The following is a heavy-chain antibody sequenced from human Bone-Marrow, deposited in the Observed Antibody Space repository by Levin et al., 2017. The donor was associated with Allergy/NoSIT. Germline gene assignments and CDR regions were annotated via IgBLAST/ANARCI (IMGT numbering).Heavy chain of an antibody. CDR2: ISDNGGAT. J-gene: IGHJ4*02. V-gene: IGHV3-64*01. CDR1: GFTFGNYG. D-gene: IGHD5-12*01. Sequence: AGGSLRLSCTASGFTFGNYGMHWVRLPPGKGLEYIATISDNGGATYYAKSVKGRFTISRDDSRSTLYLQMGSLRPDDMGVYYCERGRGGSGYDASDSWGQGTLVTVSS. CDR3: ERGRGGSGYDASDS.